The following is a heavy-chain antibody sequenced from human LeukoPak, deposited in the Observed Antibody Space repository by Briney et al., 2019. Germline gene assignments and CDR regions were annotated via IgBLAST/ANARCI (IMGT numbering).Heavy chain of an antibody. CDR3: ARGLYCGGDCFNYFDY. CDR1: GGSFSGYY. Sequence: PSETLSLTCAVYGGSFSGYYWSWIRQPPGKGLEWIGEINHSGSTNYNPSLKSRVTISVDTSKNQFPLKLSSVTAADTAVYYCARGLYCGGDCFNYFDYWGQGTWSPSPQ. V-gene: IGHV4-34*01. CDR2: INHSGST. J-gene: IGHJ4*02. D-gene: IGHD2-21*02.